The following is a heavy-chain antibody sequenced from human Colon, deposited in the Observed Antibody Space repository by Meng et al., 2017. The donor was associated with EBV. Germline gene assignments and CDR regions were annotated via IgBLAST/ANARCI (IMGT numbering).Heavy chain of an antibody. J-gene: IGHJ4*02. V-gene: IGHV4-4*02. CDR1: GGPDSLRCC. CDR3: ARVGQWLLIDY. CDR2: SYQSGCT. D-gene: IGHD6-19*01. Sequence: GTGPVWVEPGGARSSLEPAWGGPDSLRCCWRWAVRPPGKGLEWIGESYQSGCTTYNPSLKRRVTISVDKSKHQFSLDLRSVTAAATAVYYCARVGQWLLIDYWGQGTLVTVSS.